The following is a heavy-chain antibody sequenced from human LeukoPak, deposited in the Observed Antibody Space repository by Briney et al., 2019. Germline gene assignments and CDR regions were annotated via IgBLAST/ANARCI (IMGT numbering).Heavy chain of an antibody. Sequence: PGGSLRLSCEASGFTFSNVWMNWARQAPGKGLEWIGRIKTKTDGGTTEYAAPVKGRFTISRDDSKNTVYLQMNSLKTEDTALYYCVTRVKSTGDYWGQGTLVTVSS. V-gene: IGHV3-15*01. D-gene: IGHD1-1*01. CDR1: GFTFSNVW. CDR3: VTRVKSTGDY. CDR2: IKTKTDGGTT. J-gene: IGHJ4*02.